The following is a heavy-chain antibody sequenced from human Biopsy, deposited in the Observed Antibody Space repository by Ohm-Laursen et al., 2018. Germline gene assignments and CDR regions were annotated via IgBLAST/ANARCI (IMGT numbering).Heavy chain of an antibody. D-gene: IGHD3-22*01. J-gene: IGHJ2*01. V-gene: IGHV4-59*01. CDR1: GRSISSYY. CDR3: ARDRGYYSDRTVPGYFDL. Sequence: PGTLSLTCTVSGRSISSYYWSWIRQPPGKGLQWIGYVYYTGSTDYNPSLQSRVTISVDTSKNHFSLRLRSATPADTAIYYCARDRGYYSDRTVPGYFDLWGRGTLVTVSS. CDR2: VYYTGST.